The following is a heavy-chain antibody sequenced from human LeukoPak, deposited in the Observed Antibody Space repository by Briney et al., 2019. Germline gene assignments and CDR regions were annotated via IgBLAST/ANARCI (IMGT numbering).Heavy chain of an antibody. J-gene: IGHJ4*02. D-gene: IGHD3-9*01. V-gene: IGHV3-30*18. CDR1: GFTFSSYG. Sequence: PGGSLRLSCAASGFTFSSYGMHWVRQAPGKGLEWVAVISYDGSNKYCADTVKGLFNISRDNSKNTLYLQMNSLRAEDTAVYYCAKGTGNDYDILTGYSSPLDYWGQGTLVTVSS. CDR2: ISYDGSNK. CDR3: AKGTGNDYDILTGYSSPLDY.